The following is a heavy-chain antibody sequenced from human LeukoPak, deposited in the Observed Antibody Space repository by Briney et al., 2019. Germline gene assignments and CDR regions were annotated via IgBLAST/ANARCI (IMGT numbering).Heavy chain of an antibody. CDR1: GFTFSSYS. CDR3: AKKGWLVRNAFDI. CDR2: ISSSSYAI. V-gene: IGHV3-48*01. J-gene: IGHJ3*02. Sequence: PGGSLRLSCAASGFTFSSYSMNWVRQAPGKGLEWISHISSSSYAIYYADSVKGRFTISRDNSKNTLYLQMNSLRAEDTAVYYCAKKGWLVRNAFDIWGQGTMVTVSS. D-gene: IGHD3-22*01.